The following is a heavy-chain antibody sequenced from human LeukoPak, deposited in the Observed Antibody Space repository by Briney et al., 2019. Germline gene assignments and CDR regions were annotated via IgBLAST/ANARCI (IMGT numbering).Heavy chain of an antibody. CDR3: AKDISGGDCPDY. J-gene: IGHJ4*02. CDR1: GFTFSNYG. D-gene: IGHD2-21*02. V-gene: IGHV3-23*01. Sequence: GGSLRLSCAASGFTFSNYGMNWVRQAPGKGLEWVSGISGSGGSTYSADSVKGRFIISRDNSKNTVYLQMNNLRGDDTAVYYCAKDISGGDCPDYWGQGTLVTVSS. CDR2: ISGSGGST.